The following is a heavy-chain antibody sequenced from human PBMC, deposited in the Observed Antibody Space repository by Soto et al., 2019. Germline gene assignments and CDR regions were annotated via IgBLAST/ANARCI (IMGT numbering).Heavy chain of an antibody. V-gene: IGHV4-59*01. Sequence: QVQLQESGPGLVKPSETLSLTCTVSGGSIRGSYWSWIRQSPGKGLEWIGYIYDSGSTNYNPSLKSLLTISLDTSKNQFSLKLTSVTAADTAVYYCARDYYGSGSYRSWFDPWGQGALVTVSS. D-gene: IGHD3-10*01. CDR3: ARDYYGSGSYRSWFDP. J-gene: IGHJ5*02. CDR1: GGSIRGSY. CDR2: IYDSGST.